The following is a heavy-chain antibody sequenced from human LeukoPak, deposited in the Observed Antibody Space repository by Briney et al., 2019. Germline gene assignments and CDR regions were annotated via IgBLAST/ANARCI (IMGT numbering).Heavy chain of an antibody. CDR1: GDSVSNKNTA. J-gene: IGHJ4*02. CDR3: AREVFSGSYRRNFIFDY. Sequence: SQTLSLTCAISGDSVSNKNTAWNWIRQSPSRGLEWLGRTYYRSKWHNTYAASVKSRITINPDTSKNQFSLKLSSVTAADTAVYYCAREVFSGSYRRNFIFDYWGQGTLVTVSS. CDR2: TYYRSKWHN. V-gene: IGHV6-1*01. D-gene: IGHD1-26*01.